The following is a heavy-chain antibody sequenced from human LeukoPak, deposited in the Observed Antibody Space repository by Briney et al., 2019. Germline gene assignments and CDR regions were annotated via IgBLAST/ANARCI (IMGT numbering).Heavy chain of an antibody. V-gene: IGHV4-39*07. CDR2: IYYSGST. CDR3: ARERGGGYCSGGSCLNWFDP. J-gene: IGHJ5*02. D-gene: IGHD2-15*01. CDR1: GGSISSSSYY. Sequence: SETLSLTCTVSGGSISSSSYYWGWIRQPPGEGLEWIGSIYYSGSTNYNPSLKSRVTISVDTSKNQFSLKLSSVTAADTAVYHCARERGGGYCSGGSCLNWFDPWGQGTLVTVSS.